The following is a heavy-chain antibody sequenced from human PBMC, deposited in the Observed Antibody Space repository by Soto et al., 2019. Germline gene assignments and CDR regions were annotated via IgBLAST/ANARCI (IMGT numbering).Heavy chain of an antibody. CDR1: GGSFSGYY. CDR3: ARVTYSSSGIDY. V-gene: IGHV4-34*01. J-gene: IGHJ4*02. D-gene: IGHD6-13*01. CDR2: INHSGST. Sequence: PSETLSLTCAVYGGSFSGYYWSWIRQPPGKGLEWIGEINHSGSTNYNPSLKSRVTISVDTSKNQFSLKLSSVTAADTAVYYCARVTYSSSGIDYWGQGTLVTVSS.